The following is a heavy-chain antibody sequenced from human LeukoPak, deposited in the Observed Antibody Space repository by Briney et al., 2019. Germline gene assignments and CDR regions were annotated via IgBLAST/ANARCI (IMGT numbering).Heavy chain of an antibody. J-gene: IGHJ4*02. CDR2: IYSGGST. D-gene: IGHD1-26*01. V-gene: IGHV3-53*01. CDR1: GFTFSSYA. Sequence: GGSLRLSCAASGFTFSSYAMCWVRQAPGKGLEWVSVIYSGGSTYYADSVKGRFTISRDNSKNTLFLQMNSLRAEDTAVYYCARDPYSGSYFGYWGQGTLDTVSS. CDR3: ARDPYSGSYFGY.